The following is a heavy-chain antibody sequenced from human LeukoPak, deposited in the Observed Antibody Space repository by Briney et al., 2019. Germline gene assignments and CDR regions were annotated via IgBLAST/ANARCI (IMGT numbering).Heavy chain of an antibody. CDR3: ARAPVLLWFGEVDY. Sequence: PGGSLRLSCAASGFTFSSYWMHWVRQAPGKGLVWVSRINSDGSSTSYADSVKGRFTISRDNAKKTLYLQMNSLRAEDTAVYYCARAPVLLWFGEVDYWGQGTLVTVSS. J-gene: IGHJ4*02. CDR2: INSDGSST. CDR1: GFTFSSYW. V-gene: IGHV3-74*01. D-gene: IGHD3-10*01.